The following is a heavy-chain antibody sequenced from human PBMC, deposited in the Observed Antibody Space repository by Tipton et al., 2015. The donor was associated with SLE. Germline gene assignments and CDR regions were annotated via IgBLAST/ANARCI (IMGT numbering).Heavy chain of an antibody. CDR1: GFTFSSYG. CDR2: IRYDGSNK. V-gene: IGHV3-33*01. CDR3: ARDMGVTGTGGWYFDL. J-gene: IGHJ2*01. Sequence: RSLRLSCAASGFTFSSYGMHWVRQAPGKGLEWVAFIRYDGSNKYYADSVKGRFTISRDNSKNTLYLQMNSLRAEDTAVYYCARDMGVTGTGGWYFDLWGRGTLVTVSS. D-gene: IGHD2-21*02.